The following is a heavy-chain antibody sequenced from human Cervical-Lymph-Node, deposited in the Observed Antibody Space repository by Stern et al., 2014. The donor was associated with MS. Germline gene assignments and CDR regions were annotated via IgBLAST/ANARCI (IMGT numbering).Heavy chain of an antibody. CDR1: GGTFSDYA. CDR3: ARDASSGWYGNFQVDYYYGMDV. J-gene: IGHJ6*02. V-gene: IGHV1-69*06. Sequence: VQLVESGAEVKKPGSSVKVSCKASGGTFSDYAIHWVRQAPGQGLEWMGGIIPNSHTSSYAQRFQGRVTMTADKSTSTAYMELSGLKSEDTAVYYCARDASSGWYGNFQVDYYYGMDVWGQGTTVTVSS. CDR2: IIPNSHTS. D-gene: IGHD6-19*01.